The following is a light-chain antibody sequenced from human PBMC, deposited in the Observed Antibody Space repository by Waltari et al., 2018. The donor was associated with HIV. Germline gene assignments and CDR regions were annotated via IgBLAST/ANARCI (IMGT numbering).Light chain of an antibody. CDR3: QQYNSYSET. J-gene: IGKJ1*01. CDR2: KAS. V-gene: IGKV1-5*03. CDR1: QSISSW. Sequence: DIQMTQSPSTLSASVGARVPLPCRASQSISSWLAWYQQKPGKDPKLLIYKASSLESGVPSRFSGSGSGTEFTLTISSLQPDDFATYYCQQYNSYSETFGQGTKVEIK.